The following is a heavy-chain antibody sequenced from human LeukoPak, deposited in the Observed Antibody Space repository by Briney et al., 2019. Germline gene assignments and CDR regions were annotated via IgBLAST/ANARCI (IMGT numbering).Heavy chain of an antibody. CDR1: GCTFSSYA. J-gene: IGHJ6*02. V-gene: IGHV1-69*01. CDR3: ATPGYSTPLRNYYYYYGMDV. Sequence: SVKVSCKASGCTFSSYAISWVRQAPGQGLEWMGGIIPIFGTANYAQKFQGRVTITADESTSTAYMELSSLRSEDTAVYYCATPGYSTPLRNYYYYYGMDVWGQGTTVTVSS. CDR2: IIPIFGTA. D-gene: IGHD6-13*01.